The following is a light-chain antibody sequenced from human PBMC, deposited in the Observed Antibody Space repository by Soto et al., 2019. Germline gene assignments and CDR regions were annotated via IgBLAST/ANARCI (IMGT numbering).Light chain of an antibody. CDR1: QSISSY. CDR2: AAS. V-gene: IGKV1-39*01. J-gene: IGKJ1*01. Sequence: DIQMNRSASSLSASVGDRVTITCRASQSISSYLNWYQQKRGKAPKLLIYAASSLQSGVPSRFSGSGSGTDFTLTISSLQPEDFATYYCQQSYSTPWTFGQGTKVEIK. CDR3: QQSYSTPWT.